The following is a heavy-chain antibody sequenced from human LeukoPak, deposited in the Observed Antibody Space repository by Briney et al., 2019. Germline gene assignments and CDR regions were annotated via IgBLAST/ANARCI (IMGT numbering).Heavy chain of an antibody. CDR2: ISSSSSYI. V-gene: IGHV3-21*04. Sequence: PGGSLRLSCAASGFTFSSYSMNWVRQAPGKGLEWVSSISSSSSYIYYADSVKGRFTISRDNAKNSLYLQMNSLRAEDTAVYYCAKVGATVVTPTFDYWGQGTLVTVSS. J-gene: IGHJ4*02. CDR1: GFTFSSYS. CDR3: AKVGATVVTPTFDY. D-gene: IGHD4-23*01.